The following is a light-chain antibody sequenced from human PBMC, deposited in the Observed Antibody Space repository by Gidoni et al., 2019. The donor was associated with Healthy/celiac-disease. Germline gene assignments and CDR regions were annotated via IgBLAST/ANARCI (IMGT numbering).Light chain of an antibody. CDR1: QSISSY. CDR2: AAS. V-gene: IGKV1-39*01. J-gene: IGKJ1*01. CDR3: QQSYSTPQT. Sequence: DIQMTQSPSSLSASVVDRVTITCLASQSISSYLNWYQQKPGKAPKLLIYAASSLQSGVPSRFSGSGSGTDYTLTISSLQPEDFATYYCQQSYSTPQTFGQGTKVEIK.